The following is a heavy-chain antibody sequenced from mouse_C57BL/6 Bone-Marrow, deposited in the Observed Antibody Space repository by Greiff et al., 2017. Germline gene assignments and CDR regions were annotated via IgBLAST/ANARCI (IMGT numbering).Heavy chain of an antibody. J-gene: IGHJ2*01. CDR2: IDPSDSET. Sequence: VKLQQPGAELVRPGSSVKLSCKASGYTFTSYWMHWVKQRPIQGLEWIGNIDPSDSETHYNQKFKDKATLTVDKSSSTAYMQLSSLTSEDSAVYYCARSEGTTYFDYWGQGTTLTVSS. D-gene: IGHD1-1*01. CDR3: ARSEGTTYFDY. CDR1: GYTFTSYW. V-gene: IGHV1-52*01.